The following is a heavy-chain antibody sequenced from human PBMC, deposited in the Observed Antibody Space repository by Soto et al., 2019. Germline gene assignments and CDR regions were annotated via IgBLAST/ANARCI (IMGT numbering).Heavy chain of an antibody. CDR2: INHSGST. V-gene: IGHV4-34*01. CDR3: ARGSSPYSSSWDYYYYYYGMDV. Sequence: SETLSLTSAVYGGSFSGYSWIWISQPPGKGLEWIGEINHSGSTNYNPSLKSRVTISVDTSKNQFSLKLSSVTAADTAVYYCARGSSPYSSSWDYYYYYYGMDVWGQGTTVTVSS. J-gene: IGHJ6*02. D-gene: IGHD6-13*01. CDR1: GGSFSGYS.